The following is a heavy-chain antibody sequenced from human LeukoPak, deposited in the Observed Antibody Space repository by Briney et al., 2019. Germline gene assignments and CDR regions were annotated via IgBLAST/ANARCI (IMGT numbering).Heavy chain of an antibody. CDR1: GFTFSSYW. J-gene: IGHJ4*02. Sequence: PGGSLRLSCAASGFTFSSYWMHWVRQAPGKGLVWVSRIKSDGSSTSYADSVKGRFTISRDNAKNTLYLQMNSLRAEDTAVYYCARVWGGLERRGDFDYWGQGTLVTVSS. CDR3: ARVWGGLERRGDFDY. V-gene: IGHV3-74*01. D-gene: IGHD1-1*01. CDR2: IKSDGSST.